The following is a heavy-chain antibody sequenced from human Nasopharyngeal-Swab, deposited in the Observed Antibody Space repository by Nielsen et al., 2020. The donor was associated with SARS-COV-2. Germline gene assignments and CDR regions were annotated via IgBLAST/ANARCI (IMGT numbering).Heavy chain of an antibody. V-gene: IGHV3-23*01. CDR2: ISGGASTT. D-gene: IGHD4-17*01. CDR3: TKDLRATVTTGVFDF. CDR1: GFTFSAYP. J-gene: IGHJ3*01. Sequence: GESLKISCAASGFTFSAYPMSWVRQAPGKGLEWVSTISGGASTTYHADSVKGRFTISRDTSKSTLYLQMNNLRADDTAIYYCTKDLRATVTTGVFDFWGKGTVVTVSS.